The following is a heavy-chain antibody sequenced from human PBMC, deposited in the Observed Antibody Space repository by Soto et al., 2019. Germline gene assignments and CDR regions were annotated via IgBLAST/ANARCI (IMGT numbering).Heavy chain of an antibody. D-gene: IGHD6-13*01. J-gene: IGHJ1*01. CDR2: ISGYNGNT. Sequence: QVQLVQSGAEVKKPGASVKVSCKASGYTFSNYGISWVRQAPGQGPEWMGWISGYNGNTNYAQTPQGRVTMTTDTSTSTAYMELRSLRYDDTAVYYCARGGSSWSTEYYQHWGQGTLVIVSS. V-gene: IGHV1-18*01. CDR1: GYTFSNYG. CDR3: ARGGSSWSTEYYQH.